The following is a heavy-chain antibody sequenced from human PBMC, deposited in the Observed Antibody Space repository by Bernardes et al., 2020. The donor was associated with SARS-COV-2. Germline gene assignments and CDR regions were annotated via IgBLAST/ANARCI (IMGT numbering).Heavy chain of an antibody. CDR3: AKDLSSDSSWSLDN. Sequence: GGSLRLCCAASGFTFSSYAMSWVRQAPGKGLEWVSGISASGGSTYYADSVKGRFTISRDSSSNTVYLQMNSLRAEDTAKYYCAKDLSSDSSWSLDNWGQGTLVTVSS. V-gene: IGHV3-23*01. CDR1: GFTFSSYA. J-gene: IGHJ4*02. CDR2: ISASGGST. D-gene: IGHD6-13*01.